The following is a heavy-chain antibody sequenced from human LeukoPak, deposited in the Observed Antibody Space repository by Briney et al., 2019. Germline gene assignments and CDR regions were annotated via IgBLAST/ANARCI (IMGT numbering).Heavy chain of an antibody. V-gene: IGHV3-30*02. CDR2: IRYDGSNK. J-gene: IGHJ4*02. CDR3: ARAEDYDILTGYSLFDY. CDR1: GFTFSSYG. Sequence: GGSLRLSCAASGFTFSSYGMHWVRQAPGKGLEWVAFIRYDGSNKYYADSVKGRFTISRDNSKNTLYLQMNSLRAEDTAVYYCARAEDYDILTGYSLFDYWGQGTLVTVSS. D-gene: IGHD3-9*01.